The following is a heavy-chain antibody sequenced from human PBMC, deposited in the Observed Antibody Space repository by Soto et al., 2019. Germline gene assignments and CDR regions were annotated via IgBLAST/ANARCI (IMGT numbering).Heavy chain of an antibody. V-gene: IGHV1-69*02. J-gene: IGHJ4*02. CDR2: IIPILGIA. Sequence: GASVKVSCKASGGTFSSYTISWVRQAPGQGLEWMGRIIPILGIANYAQKFQGRVTITADKSTSTAYMELSSLRSEDTAVYYCAIEYSSSPPYYPIGYWGQGTLVTVSS. CDR1: GGTFSSYT. CDR3: AIEYSSSPPYYPIGY. D-gene: IGHD6-6*01.